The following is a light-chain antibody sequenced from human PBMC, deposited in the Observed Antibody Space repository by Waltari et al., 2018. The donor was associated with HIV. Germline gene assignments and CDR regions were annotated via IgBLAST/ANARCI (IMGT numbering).Light chain of an antibody. J-gene: IGKJ2*01. CDR1: QDISNY. Sequence: DIQMTQSPSSLSASVGDRVTITCQASQDISNYLNWYQHKPGKAPKFLIYDASNLETGVPSRFSGSGSGTDFTFTISSLQPEDIATYYCQQYDNLPYTFGQGTKLEIK. CDR2: DAS. V-gene: IGKV1-33*01. CDR3: QQYDNLPYT.